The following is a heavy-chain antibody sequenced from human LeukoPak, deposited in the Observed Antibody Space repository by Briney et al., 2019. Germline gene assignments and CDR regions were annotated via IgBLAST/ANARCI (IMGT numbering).Heavy chain of an antibody. Sequence: GASVKVSCKASGGTFSSHAISWVRQAPGQGLEWMGRIIPILGIANYAQKFQGRVTITADKSTSTAYMELSSLRSEDTAVYYCARDCTNGVCYRGDWFDPWGQGTLVTVSS. CDR3: ARDCTNGVCYRGDWFDP. D-gene: IGHD2-8*01. CDR1: GGTFSSHA. V-gene: IGHV1-69*04. J-gene: IGHJ5*02. CDR2: IIPILGIA.